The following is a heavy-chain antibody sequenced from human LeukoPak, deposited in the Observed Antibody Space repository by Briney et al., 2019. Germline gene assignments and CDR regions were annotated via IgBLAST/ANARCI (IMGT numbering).Heavy chain of an antibody. CDR3: ARRKQWPTIFDY. V-gene: IGHV4-4*09. Sequence: SETLSLTCTVSGGSISSYYWSWTRQPPGKGLEWIGYIYTSGSTNYNPSLKSRVTISVDTSKNQFSLKLSSVTAADTAVYYCARRKQWPTIFDYWGQGTLVTVSS. D-gene: IGHD6-19*01. CDR2: IYTSGST. J-gene: IGHJ4*02. CDR1: GGSISSYY.